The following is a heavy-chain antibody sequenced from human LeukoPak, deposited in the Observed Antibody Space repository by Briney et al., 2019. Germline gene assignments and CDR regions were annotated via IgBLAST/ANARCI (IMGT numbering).Heavy chain of an antibody. CDR2: IYSGGST. CDR3: ASDPRDGSDAFDI. V-gene: IGHV3-53*01. Sequence: LSLTCTVSGGSISSGSYYMSWVRQAPGKGLEWVSVIYSGGSTYYADSVKGRFTISRDNSKNTLYLQMNSLRAEDTAVYYCASDPRDGSDAFDIWGQGTMVTVSS. J-gene: IGHJ3*02. CDR1: GGSISSGSYY. D-gene: IGHD5-24*01.